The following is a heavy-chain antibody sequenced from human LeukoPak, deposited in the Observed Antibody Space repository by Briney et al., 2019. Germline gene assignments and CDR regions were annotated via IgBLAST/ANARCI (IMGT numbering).Heavy chain of an antibody. CDR1: GYTFTSYG. D-gene: IGHD1-14*01. CDR2: ISAYNGNT. V-gene: IGHV1-18*01. CDR3: AREHPPESWFDP. Sequence: ASVKVSCKASGYTFTSYGISWVRQAPGQGLEWMGWISAYNGNTNYAQKLQGRVTMTTDASTSTAYMELRSLRSDDTAVYYCAREHPPESWFDPWGQGTLVTVCS. J-gene: IGHJ5*02.